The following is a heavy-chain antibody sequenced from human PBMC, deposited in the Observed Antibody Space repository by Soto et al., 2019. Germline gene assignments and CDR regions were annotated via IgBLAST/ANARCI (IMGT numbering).Heavy chain of an antibody. V-gene: IGHV3-64*01. Sequence: EVQLVESGGGLVQPGGSLRLSCAASGFTFSSYAMHWVRQAPGKGLEYVSAISSNGGSTYYANSVKGRFTISRDNSKNTLYLQMGSLRAEDMAVYYCARDPAEMATIGGWYFDLWGRGTLVTVSS. CDR2: ISSNGGST. J-gene: IGHJ2*01. CDR3: ARDPAEMATIGGWYFDL. D-gene: IGHD5-12*01. CDR1: GFTFSSYA.